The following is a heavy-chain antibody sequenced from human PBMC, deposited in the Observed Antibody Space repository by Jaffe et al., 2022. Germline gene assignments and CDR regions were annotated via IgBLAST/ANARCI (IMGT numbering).Heavy chain of an antibody. V-gene: IGHV3-23*01. CDR2: ISGSGGST. Sequence: EVQLLESGGGLVQPGGSLRLSCAASGFTFSSYAMSWVRQAPGKGLEWVSAISGSGGSTYYADSVKGRFTISRDNSKNTLYLQMNSLRAEDTAVYYCAKAPRWVPAAPWGVGITGTLGQISAFDIWGQGTMVTVSS. CDR1: GFTFSSYA. J-gene: IGHJ3*02. D-gene: IGHD1-7*01. CDR3: AKAPRWVPAAPWGVGITGTLGQISAFDI.